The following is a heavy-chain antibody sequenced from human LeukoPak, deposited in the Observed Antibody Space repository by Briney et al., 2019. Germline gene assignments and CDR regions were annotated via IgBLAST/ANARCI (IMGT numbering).Heavy chain of an antibody. J-gene: IGHJ3*02. CDR1: GGSFSGYY. CDR2: IYYSGST. Sequence: SETLSLTCAVYGGSFSGYYWSWIRQPPGKGLEWIGYIYYSGSTNYNPSLKSRVTISVDTSKNQFSLKLSSVTAADTAVYYCHTYYDSSGYQTTDAFDIWGQGTMVTVSS. V-gene: IGHV4-59*08. CDR3: HTYYDSSGYQTTDAFDI. D-gene: IGHD3-22*01.